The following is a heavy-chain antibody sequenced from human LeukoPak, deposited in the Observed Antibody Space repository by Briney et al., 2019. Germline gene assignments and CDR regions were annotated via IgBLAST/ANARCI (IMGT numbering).Heavy chain of an antibody. CDR2: IWYDGSNK. CDR1: GFTFSSYG. Sequence: GGSLRLSCAASGFTFSSYGMHWVRQAPGKGLEWVAVIWYDGSNKYYADSVKGRSTISRDNSKNTLYLQMNSLRAEDTAVYYCARDLAGIAAAGPLDYWGQGTLVTVSS. V-gene: IGHV3-30*19. CDR3: ARDLAGIAAAGPLDY. D-gene: IGHD6-13*01. J-gene: IGHJ4*02.